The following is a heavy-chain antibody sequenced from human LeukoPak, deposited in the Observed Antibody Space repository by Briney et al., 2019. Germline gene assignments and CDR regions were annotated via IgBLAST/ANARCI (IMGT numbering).Heavy chain of an antibody. D-gene: IGHD6-19*01. CDR3: ARVAATYRSDWPFDY. CDR2: INSDGSST. J-gene: IGHJ4*02. CDR1: GFTFSSYW. Sequence: PGGSLRLSCAASGFTFSSYWMHWVRQSPEKGLVWVSHINSDGSSTSYADYVKGRFTISRDNAKNTLYLQMNSLRAEDTAVYYCARVAATYRSDWPFDYWGQGTLVTVSS. V-gene: IGHV3-74*01.